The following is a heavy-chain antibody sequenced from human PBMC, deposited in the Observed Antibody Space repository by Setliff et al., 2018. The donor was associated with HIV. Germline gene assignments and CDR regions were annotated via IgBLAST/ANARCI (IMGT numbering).Heavy chain of an antibody. Sequence: PSETLSLTCTVAGGSLSTYYWSWIRQPPGKGPEWIESISFTGSSDNNPSLKSRVTLSVDTSKHQFSLKLSSVTAADTAVYYCARVQMAYAAFDVWGQGTMVNVSS. CDR2: ISFTGSS. CDR3: ARVQMAYAAFDV. D-gene: IGHD4-17*01. J-gene: IGHJ3*01. V-gene: IGHV4-59*01. CDR1: GGSLSTYY.